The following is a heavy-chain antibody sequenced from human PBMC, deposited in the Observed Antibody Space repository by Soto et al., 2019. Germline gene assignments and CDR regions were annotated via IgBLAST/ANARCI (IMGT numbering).Heavy chain of an antibody. J-gene: IGHJ4*02. CDR2: INAHNGNT. Sequence: ASVKVSCKASGYTFTSYGISWVRQAPGQGLEWMGWINAHNGNTKYAQKLQGRVTMTTDTSTSTAYMELRSLRCDDTAVYYCARYLFVGFDYWGQGTLVTVSS. CDR1: GYTFTSYG. CDR3: ARYLFVGFDY. V-gene: IGHV1-18*01. D-gene: IGHD3-3*01.